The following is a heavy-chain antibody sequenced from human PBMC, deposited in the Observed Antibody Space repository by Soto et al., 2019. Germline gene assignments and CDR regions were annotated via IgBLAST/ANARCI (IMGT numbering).Heavy chain of an antibody. V-gene: IGHV3-48*01. CDR2: IHPSGQPI. J-gene: IGHJ3*01. Sequence: PGGSLRLSCAASGFSFSMCSMNLVRQAPGKGLEWVSYIHPSGQPIFYADSVKGRFTISRDNAKNSLYLQMSSLRAEDSAVYYSDRRDSRWGQGIMVTVSS. D-gene: IGHD3-22*01. CDR3: DRRDSR. CDR1: GFSFSMCS.